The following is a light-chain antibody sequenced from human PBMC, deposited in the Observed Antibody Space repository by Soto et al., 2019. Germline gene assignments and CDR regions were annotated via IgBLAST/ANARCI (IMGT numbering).Light chain of an antibody. CDR2: AAS. Sequence: MRVTQSRSSLSACVGDRVTIACRASQSISSYLNWYQQKPGKAPKLLIYAASSLQSGVPSRFSGSGSGTDFTLTISSLQPEDFATYYSQQSYSTPHTVGGGTKVDIK. J-gene: IGKJ4*01. V-gene: IGKV1-39*01. CDR1: QSISSY. CDR3: QQSYSTPHT.